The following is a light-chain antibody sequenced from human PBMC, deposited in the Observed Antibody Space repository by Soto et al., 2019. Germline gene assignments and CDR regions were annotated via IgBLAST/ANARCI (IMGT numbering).Light chain of an antibody. J-gene: IGLJ2*01. CDR1: SGSIASNY. V-gene: IGLV6-57*04. CDR2: EDN. Sequence: NFMLTQPHSVSESPGHTVTISCTRSSGSIASNYVQWYQQRPGSAPTTVIYEDNQRPSGVPDRFSGSIDSSSNSASLTISGLKTEDEADYYCQSYDSSTVVFGGGTQLTVL. CDR3: QSYDSSTVV.